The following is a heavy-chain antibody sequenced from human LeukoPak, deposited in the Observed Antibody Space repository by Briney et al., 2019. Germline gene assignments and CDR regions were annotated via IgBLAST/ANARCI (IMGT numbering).Heavy chain of an antibody. V-gene: IGHV1-18*01. Sequence: ASVKVSCKASGYTFTSYGISWVRQAPGQGLEWMGWISAYNDNTKHAQKLQGRVFMTTGTSTRTAYMEMRSLRSDDTAVYYCARDLGDYYYGMDVWGQGTTVSVSS. CDR2: ISAYNDNT. CDR3: ARDLGDYYYGMDV. J-gene: IGHJ6*02. CDR1: GYTFTSYG.